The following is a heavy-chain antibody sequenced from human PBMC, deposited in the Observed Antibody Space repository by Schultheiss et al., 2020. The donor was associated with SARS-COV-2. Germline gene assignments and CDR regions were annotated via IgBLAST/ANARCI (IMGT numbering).Heavy chain of an antibody. J-gene: IGHJ6*02. Sequence: SETLSLTCTVSGGSISSGGYYWSWIRQPPGKGLEWIGEINHSGSTNYNPSLKSRVTISVDTSKNQFSLKLSSVTAADTAVYYCARGVVTRSTSYGMDVWGQGTTVTVSS. CDR2: INHSGST. CDR1: GGSISSGGYY. CDR3: ARGVVTRSTSYGMDV. D-gene: IGHD4-23*01. V-gene: IGHV4-39*07.